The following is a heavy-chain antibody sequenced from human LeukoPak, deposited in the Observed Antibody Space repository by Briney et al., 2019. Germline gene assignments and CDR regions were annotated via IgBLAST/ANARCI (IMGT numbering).Heavy chain of an antibody. V-gene: IGHV4-39*01. CDR1: GGSISSSSYY. Sequence: SETLSLTCTVSGGSISSSSYYWGWIRQPPGKGLEWIGSIYYSGSTYYNPSLKSRVTISVDTSKNQFSLKLSSVTAADTAVYYCASESSGLDYWGQGTLVTVCS. D-gene: IGHD6-19*01. CDR3: ASESSGLDY. J-gene: IGHJ4*02. CDR2: IYYSGST.